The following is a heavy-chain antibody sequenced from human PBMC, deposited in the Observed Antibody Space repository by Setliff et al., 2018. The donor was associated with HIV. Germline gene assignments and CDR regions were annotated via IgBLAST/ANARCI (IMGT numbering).Heavy chain of an antibody. V-gene: IGHV1-18*01. CDR1: GYPFSNFG. CDR3: ATDRTQTGISMVRGRIVDPARYPLDY. J-gene: IGHJ4*02. CDR2: INVYSGDT. D-gene: IGHD3-10*01. Sequence: GASVKVSCKASGYPFSNFGVSWVRQAPGQGLEWMAWINVYSGDTNFAQKFQGRVTMTIDTSTRTAYLEVSSLRSDDTAVYYCATDRTQTGISMVRGRIVDPARYPLDYWGQGTLVTVSS.